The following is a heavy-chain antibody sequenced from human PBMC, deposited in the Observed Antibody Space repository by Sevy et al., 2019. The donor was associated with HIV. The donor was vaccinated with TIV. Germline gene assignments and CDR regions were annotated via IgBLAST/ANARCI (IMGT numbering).Heavy chain of an antibody. CDR3: ARNNCSITNCYMGDVFDI. CDR1: GFTFSDYY. CDR2: ISSGSTYT. D-gene: IGHD2-2*02. J-gene: IGHJ3*02. Sequence: GGSLRLSCAASGFTFSDYYMSWIRQVPGKGLEWVSDISSGSTYTKYADSVKGRFTVSRDNARNSLYLQMNSLRAEDTAVYYCARNNCSITNCYMGDVFDIWGQGTMVTVSS. V-gene: IGHV3-11*06.